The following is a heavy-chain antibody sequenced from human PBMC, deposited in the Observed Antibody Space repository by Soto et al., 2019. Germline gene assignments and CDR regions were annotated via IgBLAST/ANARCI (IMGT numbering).Heavy chain of an antibody. Sequence: ASVKVSCKASGDTFTDYYIHWVRQAPGQGLEWMGTVNPSGGHTTYAQHFLGRVTTTRDTSTSTLYMELTSLTSDDTTIYYCARGGHVVVVTAIPVGPIDYWGQGTLVTVSS. CDR3: ARGGHVVVVTAIPVGPIDY. V-gene: IGHV1-46*01. J-gene: IGHJ4*02. D-gene: IGHD2-21*02. CDR2: VNPSGGHT. CDR1: GDTFTDYY.